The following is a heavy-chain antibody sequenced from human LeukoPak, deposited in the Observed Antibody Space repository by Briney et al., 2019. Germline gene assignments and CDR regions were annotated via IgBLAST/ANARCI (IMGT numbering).Heavy chain of an antibody. Sequence: SETLSLTCTVSGGSIRTHYWGWIRQPPGKGLEWIAYIYQSGNTNYNPSLKSRVTMSVDTSKNQFSLKLSSVTAADTAVYYCARDADGYLDYWGQGTLVTVSS. V-gene: IGHV4-59*11. CDR3: ARDADGYLDY. J-gene: IGHJ4*02. CDR1: GGSIRTHY. D-gene: IGHD3-22*01. CDR2: IYQSGNT.